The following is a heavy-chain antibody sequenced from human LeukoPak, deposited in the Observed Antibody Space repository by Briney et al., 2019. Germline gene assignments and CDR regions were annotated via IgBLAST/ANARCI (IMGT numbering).Heavy chain of an antibody. CDR1: GFTFSSYA. CDR2: ISGSGGST. Sequence: GGSLRLSCAASGFTFSSYAMSWVRQAPGKGLEWVSAISGSGGSTYYADSVKGRFTISRDNSRNTLYLQLNSLRDEDTAVYYCARGEPQGHSGYEYFDYWGQGTLVTVSS. D-gene: IGHD5-12*01. CDR3: ARGEPQGHSGYEYFDY. V-gene: IGHV3-23*01. J-gene: IGHJ4*02.